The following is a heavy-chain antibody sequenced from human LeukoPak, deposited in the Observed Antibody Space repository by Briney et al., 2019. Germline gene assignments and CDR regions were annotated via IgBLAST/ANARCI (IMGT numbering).Heavy chain of an antibody. Sequence: GGSLRLSCAASGFTFSTSAMGWVRQAPGKGLEWVSSIKGGGGDPFYADSVKGRFTISRDNSENTLFLQLNSLRADDSAVYYCAKGGHDFNPFYWWGQGTLVTVSS. CDR1: GFTFSTSA. D-gene: IGHD2-21*02. CDR2: IKGGGGDP. J-gene: IGHJ4*02. V-gene: IGHV3-23*01. CDR3: AKGGHDFNPFYW.